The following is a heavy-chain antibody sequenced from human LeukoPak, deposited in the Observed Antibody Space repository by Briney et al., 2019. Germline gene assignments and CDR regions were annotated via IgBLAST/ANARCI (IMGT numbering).Heavy chain of an antibody. Sequence: SGGSLRLSCAASGFTFSSYEMNWVRQAPGKGLEWVSYISSSGSTIYYADSVKGRFTISRDNAKNSLYLQMNSLRAEDTAVYYCAELGITMIGSVWGKGTTVTISS. CDR1: GFTFSSYE. CDR2: ISSSGSTI. J-gene: IGHJ6*04. D-gene: IGHD3-10*02. CDR3: AELGITMIGSV. V-gene: IGHV3-48*03.